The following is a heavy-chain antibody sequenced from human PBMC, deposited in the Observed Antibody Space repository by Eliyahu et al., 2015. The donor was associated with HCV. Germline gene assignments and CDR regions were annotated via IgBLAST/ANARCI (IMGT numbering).Heavy chain of an antibody. V-gene: IGHV4-30-4*01. CDR3: ARVNGYGDYLRTDYFDY. CDR1: GGSISSGXYY. D-gene: IGHD4-17*01. CDR2: IYYNGGT. J-gene: IGHJ4*02. Sequence: QVQLQESGPGLVKPSQALSLTCIVXGGSISSGXYYWSWIRQPPGKGLEWIGDIYYNGGTDYNPSLKSRVTISVDTSKNQFSLKLSSVTAADTAVYFCARVNGYGDYLRTDYFDYWGQGTLVTVSS.